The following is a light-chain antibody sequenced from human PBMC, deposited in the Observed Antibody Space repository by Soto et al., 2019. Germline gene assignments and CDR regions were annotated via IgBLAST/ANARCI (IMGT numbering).Light chain of an antibody. CDR3: SSYTSSSLYV. CDR2: EVS. Sequence: QSALTQPASVSGSPGQSITISCTGTSSDVGGYNYVSWYQQHPGKAPKLMIYEVSNRPSWVSHRFSGSKSGNTASLTISVLQAEDEADYYCSSYTSSSLYVFGTGTKVTVL. CDR1: SSDVGGYNY. V-gene: IGLV2-14*01. J-gene: IGLJ1*01.